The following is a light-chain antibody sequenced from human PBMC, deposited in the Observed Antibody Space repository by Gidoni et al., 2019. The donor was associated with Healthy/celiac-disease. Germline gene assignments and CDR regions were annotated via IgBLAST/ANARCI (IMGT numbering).Light chain of an antibody. Sequence: DIQMTQSPSSLSASVGDRVTITCQASQDISNYLNWYQQKPGKAPKLLIYDASNLETGVPSRFSGSGSGTDFTFTSSSLQAEDIATYYCQQYDNLPSLTFGGGTKVEIK. V-gene: IGKV1-33*01. CDR3: QQYDNLPSLT. J-gene: IGKJ4*01. CDR1: QDISNY. CDR2: DAS.